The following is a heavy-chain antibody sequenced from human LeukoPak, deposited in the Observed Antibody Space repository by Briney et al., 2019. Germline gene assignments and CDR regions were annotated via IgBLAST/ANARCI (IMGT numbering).Heavy chain of an antibody. CDR1: GFTFSTYG. Sequence: RAGGTLSLSCAASGFTFSTYGISWVRQAPGKGLEWVAVTSYDGSNKYYADSVKGRFTISRDNSKNTLYLQMNSLRAEDTAVYYCAKIGSIFDYWGQGTLVTVSS. D-gene: IGHD6-13*01. J-gene: IGHJ4*02. CDR2: TSYDGSNK. CDR3: AKIGSIFDY. V-gene: IGHV3-30*18.